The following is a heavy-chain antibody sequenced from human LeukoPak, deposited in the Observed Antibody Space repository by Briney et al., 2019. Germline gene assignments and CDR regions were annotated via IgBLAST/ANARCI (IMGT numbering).Heavy chain of an antibody. CDR1: GFTFNSYA. CDR2: ISVSGGNT. D-gene: IGHD2-15*01. Sequence: GGPLRLSCAASGFTFNSYAMSWVRQAPGEGLEWVSGISVSGGNTHYADSVKGRFTISRDNSKNTLYLQMNSLRAEDTAVYHCAKGWGYCSGGTCYSYYYYGMDVWGQGTTVTVSS. CDR3: AKGWGYCSGGTCYSYYYYGMDV. J-gene: IGHJ6*02. V-gene: IGHV3-23*01.